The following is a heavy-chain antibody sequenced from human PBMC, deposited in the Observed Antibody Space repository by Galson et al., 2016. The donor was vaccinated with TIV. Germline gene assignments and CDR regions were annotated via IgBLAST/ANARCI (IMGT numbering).Heavy chain of an antibody. D-gene: IGHD3-16*01. CDR1: GAPIRDGDSF. CDR2: IYYSGRT. J-gene: IGHJ6*02. V-gene: IGHV4-30-4*01. CDR3: ARVGLKYYYGLDV. Sequence: TLSLTCTVSGAPIRDGDSFWSWIRQSPGKGLEWIGYIYYSGRTFYNPSLKSRITISVDRSKNQFSLKLRSVTAADTAVYYCARVGLKYYYGLDVWGQGTTVTVSS.